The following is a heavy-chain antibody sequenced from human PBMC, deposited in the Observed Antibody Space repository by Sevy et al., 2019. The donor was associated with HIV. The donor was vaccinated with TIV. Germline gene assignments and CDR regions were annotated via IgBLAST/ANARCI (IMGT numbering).Heavy chain of an antibody. V-gene: IGHV4-39*01. D-gene: IGHD3-16*01. CDR3: ARRGSGQQALYYGMDV. J-gene: IGHJ6*02. CDR1: GGSISNTSYY. CDR2: MYYSGST. Sequence: SETQSLTCTVSGGSISNTSYYWGWIRQPPGKGLEWIGSMYYSGSTYYNPSLKSRVTISVDTSKNQFSLKLSSVTAADTAVYYCARRGSGQQALYYGMDVWGQGTTVTVS.